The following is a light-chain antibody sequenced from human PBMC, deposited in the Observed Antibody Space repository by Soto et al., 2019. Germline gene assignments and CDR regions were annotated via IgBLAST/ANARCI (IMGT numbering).Light chain of an antibody. CDR3: QQYGSSPPYT. Sequence: EIVLTQSPGTLSLSPGDRATLSCRASQSLSNSFGGFLAWYQQKPGQAPRLLIYTASSRATGIPDRFSGSGSGTDFTLTISRLEPEDFAVYYCQQYGSSPPYTFGQGTKLEIK. J-gene: IGKJ2*01. CDR1: QSLSNSF. CDR2: TAS. V-gene: IGKV3-20*01.